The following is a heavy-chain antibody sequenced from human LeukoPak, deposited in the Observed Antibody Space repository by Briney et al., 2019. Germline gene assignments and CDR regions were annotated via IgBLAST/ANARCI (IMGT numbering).Heavy chain of an antibody. Sequence: ASVKVSCKASGYTFTSYAMNWVRQAPGQGLEWMGWIDTNTGNPTYAQGFTGRFVFSLDTSVNTAYLQISSLKAEDTAVYYCARTGDSSGYDASDIWGQGTMVTVSS. V-gene: IGHV7-4-1*02. CDR1: GYTFTSYA. J-gene: IGHJ3*02. D-gene: IGHD3-22*01. CDR2: IDTNTGNP. CDR3: ARTGDSSGYDASDI.